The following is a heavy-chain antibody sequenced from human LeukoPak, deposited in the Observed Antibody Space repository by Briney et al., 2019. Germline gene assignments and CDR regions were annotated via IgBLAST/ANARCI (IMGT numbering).Heavy chain of an antibody. J-gene: IGHJ6*03. CDR3: ARDASSGWKWNYYYMDV. V-gene: IGHV1-46*01. CDR1: GYTFTSYY. Sequence: ASVKVSCKASGYTFTSYYMHRVRQAPGQGLEWMGIINPSGGSTSYAQRFQGRATMTRDTSTSTVYMELSSLRSEDTAVYYCARDASSGWKWNYYYMDVWGKGTTVTVSS. CDR2: INPSGGST. D-gene: IGHD6-19*01.